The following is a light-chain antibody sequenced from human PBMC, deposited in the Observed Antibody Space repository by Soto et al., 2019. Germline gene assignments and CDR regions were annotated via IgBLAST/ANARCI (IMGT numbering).Light chain of an antibody. Sequence: QSVLTQPPSVSGAPGQTVTLSCAGGSSNIGAGYDVHWYQQLPGTAPKLLIYSNNQRPSGVPDRFSGSKSGTSASLAISGLQSEDEADYYCAAWDDSLNGWVFGGGTKLTVL. CDR2: SNN. V-gene: IGLV1-40*01. J-gene: IGLJ3*02. CDR3: AAWDDSLNGWV. CDR1: SSNIGAGYD.